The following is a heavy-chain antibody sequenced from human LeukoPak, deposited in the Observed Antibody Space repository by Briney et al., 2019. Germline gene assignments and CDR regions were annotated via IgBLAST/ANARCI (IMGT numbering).Heavy chain of an antibody. CDR2: IYWDDDK. CDR3: ARNVLRRFHDY. D-gene: IGHD3-16*01. CDR1: GFSLSTSGVG. Sequence: SGPTLVNPTQTLTLTCTFSGFSLSTSGVGVGWIRQPPGKALEWLAVIYWDDDKRYSPSLKSRLTITKDTSKNQVVLTMTNMDPVDTATYYCARNVLRRFHDYWGQGTLVTVSS. V-gene: IGHV2-5*02. J-gene: IGHJ4*02.